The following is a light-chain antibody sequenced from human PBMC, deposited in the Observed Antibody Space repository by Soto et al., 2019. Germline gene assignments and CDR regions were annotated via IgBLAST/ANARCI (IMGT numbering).Light chain of an antibody. CDR1: QDVSSY. V-gene: IGKV1-9*01. CDR2: AAS. Sequence: DIQLTQSPSFLSASVGDRVTITCRASQDVSSYLAWYQQKPGKAPKLLIYAASILQSGVPSRFSGSGSGAEFTLTISSLQPEDFATYYCQQLNNYPLTFGQGTKVEIK. CDR3: QQLNNYPLT. J-gene: IGKJ1*01.